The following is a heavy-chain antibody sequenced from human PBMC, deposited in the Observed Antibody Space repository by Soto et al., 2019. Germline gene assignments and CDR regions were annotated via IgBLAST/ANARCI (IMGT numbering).Heavy chain of an antibody. Sequence: PSETLSLTCTVSGGSISSSSYYWGWIRQPPGKGLEWMGSIYYSGSTYYNPSLKSPVTISVDTSKNQYSLKLSSVTAADTPVYYCARLEIVLVPGDRTRNFDYWGQGTLVNVSS. D-gene: IGHD2-2*01. J-gene: IGHJ4*02. V-gene: IGHV4-39*01. CDR2: IYYSGST. CDR3: ARLEIVLVPGDRTRNFDY. CDR1: GGSISSSSYY.